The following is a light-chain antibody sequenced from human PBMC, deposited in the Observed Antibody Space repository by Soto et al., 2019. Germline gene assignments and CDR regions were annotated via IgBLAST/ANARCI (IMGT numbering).Light chain of an antibody. CDR3: QSYDSSLRTV. CDR1: SSNIGAGYD. CDR2: GNN. J-gene: IGLJ7*01. Sequence: QSVLTRPPSVSGAPGQRVTISCTGSSSNIGAGYDVHWYQQLPGTAPKLLIYGNNNRPSGVPDRFSGSKSGTSASLAITGLQAEDEADYYCQSYDSSLRTVFGGGTQLTVL. V-gene: IGLV1-40*01.